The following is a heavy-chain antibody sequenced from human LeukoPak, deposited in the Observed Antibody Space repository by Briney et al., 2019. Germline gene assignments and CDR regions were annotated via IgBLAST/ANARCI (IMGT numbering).Heavy chain of an antibody. CDR2: IYSGGST. CDR1: GFTVSSNY. CDR3: ARDPPITIFGVVPGDY. J-gene: IGHJ4*02. Sequence: GGSLRLSCAASGFTVSSNYMSWVRQAPGKGLEWVSVIYSGGSTYYADSVKGRFTISRDNSKNTLYLQMNSLRAEDTAVYYCARDPPITIFGVVPGDYWGQGTLVTVSS. D-gene: IGHD3-3*01. V-gene: IGHV3-66*01.